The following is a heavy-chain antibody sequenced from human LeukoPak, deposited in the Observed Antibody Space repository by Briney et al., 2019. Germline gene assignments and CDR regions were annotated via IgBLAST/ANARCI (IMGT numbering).Heavy chain of an antibody. V-gene: IGHV3-9*01. CDR1: GFTFDDYA. CDR3: ARLSGSYYGPFDY. CDR2: ISWNSGSI. J-gene: IGHJ4*02. D-gene: IGHD1-26*01. Sequence: PGGSLRLSCAASGFTFDDYAMRWVRQAPGKGLEWVSGISWNSGSIGYADSVKGRFTISRDNAKNSLYLQMNSLRAEDTALYYCARLSGSYYGPFDYWGQGTLVTVSS.